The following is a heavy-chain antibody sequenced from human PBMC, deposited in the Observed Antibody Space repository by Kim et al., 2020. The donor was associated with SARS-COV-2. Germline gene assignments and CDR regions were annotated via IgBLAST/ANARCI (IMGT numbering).Heavy chain of an antibody. V-gene: IGHV3-7*03. CDR3: ARDFSLMSRYYGMDV. CDR1: GFTFSSYW. Sequence: GGSLRLSCAASGFTFSSYWMSWVRQAPGKGLEWVANIKQDGSEKYYVDSVKGRFTISRDNAKNSLYLQMNSLRAEDTAVYYCARDFSLMSRYYGMDVWGQGTTVTVSS. CDR2: IKQDGSEK. D-gene: IGHD3-3*02. J-gene: IGHJ6*02.